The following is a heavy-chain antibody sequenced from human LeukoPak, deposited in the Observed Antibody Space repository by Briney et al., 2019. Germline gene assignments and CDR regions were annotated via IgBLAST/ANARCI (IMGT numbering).Heavy chain of an antibody. V-gene: IGHV3-21*01. CDR1: GFTFSTYS. Sequence: AGGSLRLSCAASGFTFSTYSGNWIRQAPGKGLEWVSSISDDSNYIFYADSVKGRFTIPRDNAKNSLYLQMNSLRAEDTAVYYCAREPWSIAYCSSTNCGLNSWGQGTLVTVSS. CDR2: ISDDSNYI. CDR3: AREPWSIAYCSSTNCGLNS. J-gene: IGHJ4*02. D-gene: IGHD2-2*01.